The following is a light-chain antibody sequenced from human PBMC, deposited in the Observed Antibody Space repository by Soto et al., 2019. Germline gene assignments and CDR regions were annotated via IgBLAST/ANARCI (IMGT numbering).Light chain of an antibody. CDR1: QSVSSSY. J-gene: IGKJ1*01. CDR2: GAS. Sequence: EIVLTQSPGTLSLSPGERATLSCRASQSVSSSYLGWYQQKPGQAPRLVIFGASRRATGIPDRFSGSGSGTDFTITISRLEPEDFAVYYCQQYGSSPWTFGQGTKVDIK. CDR3: QQYGSSPWT. V-gene: IGKV3-20*01.